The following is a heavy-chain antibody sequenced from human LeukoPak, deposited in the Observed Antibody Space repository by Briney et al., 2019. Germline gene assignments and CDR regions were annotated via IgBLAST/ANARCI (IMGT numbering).Heavy chain of an antibody. V-gene: IGHV1-2*02. CDR1: GYTFTGYY. CDR3: ARESQDVVVPYYYMDV. J-gene: IGHJ6*03. CDR2: INPNSGGT. Sequence: ASLKVSCTASGYTFTGYYMHWVRQAPGHGLEWMGWINPNSGGTNYAQKFQGRVTMTRDTSISTAYMELSRLISDDTAVYYCARESQDVVVPYYYMDVWGKGTTVTVSS. D-gene: IGHD2-2*01.